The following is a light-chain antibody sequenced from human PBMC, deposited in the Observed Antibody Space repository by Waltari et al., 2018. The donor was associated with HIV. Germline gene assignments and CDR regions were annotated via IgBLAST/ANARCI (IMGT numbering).Light chain of an antibody. Sequence: EIVLTQSPATLSLSTGYTAPLSCKASQSVSTYLAWSQQKPGQAPRLLIYGASSRATGIPARFSGSGSGTDFTLTISSLEPGDFGVYYCHQRSNWPITFGQGTRLEIK. V-gene: IGKV3-11*01. CDR3: HQRSNWPIT. CDR2: GAS. CDR1: QSVSTY. J-gene: IGKJ5*01.